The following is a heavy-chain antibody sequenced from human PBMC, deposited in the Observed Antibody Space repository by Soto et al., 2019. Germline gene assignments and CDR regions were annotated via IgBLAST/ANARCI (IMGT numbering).Heavy chain of an antibody. D-gene: IGHD6-13*01. CDR1: GYTFTSYY. V-gene: IGHV1-46*01. CDR2: INPSGGST. Sequence: ASVKVSCKASGYTFTSYYMHWVRQAPGQGLEWMGIINPSGGSTSYAQKFQGRVTMTRDTSTSTVYMELSSLRSEDTAVYYCARRGKAAAGTGYYYGMDVWGQGTTVTVSS. CDR3: ARRGKAAAGTGYYYGMDV. J-gene: IGHJ6*02.